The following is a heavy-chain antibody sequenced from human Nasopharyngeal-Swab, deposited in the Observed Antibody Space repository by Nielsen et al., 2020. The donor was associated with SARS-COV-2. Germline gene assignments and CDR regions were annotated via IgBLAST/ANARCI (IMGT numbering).Heavy chain of an antibody. CDR1: GFTFRSYA. J-gene: IGHJ5*02. CDR2: ISGSGGST. CDR3: AGNMVRGVIFVRGFDP. Sequence: GESLKISCAASGFTFRSYAMSWVRQAPGKGLEWVSAISGSGGSTYYADSVKGRFTISRDNSKNTLYLQMNSLRAEDTAVYYCAGNMVRGVIFVRGFDPWGQGTLVTVSS. V-gene: IGHV3-23*01. D-gene: IGHD3-10*01.